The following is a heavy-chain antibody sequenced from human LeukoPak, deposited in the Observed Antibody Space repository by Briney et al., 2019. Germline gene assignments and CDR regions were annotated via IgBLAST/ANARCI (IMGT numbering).Heavy chain of an antibody. CDR2: IYSGGST. V-gene: IGHV3-53*01. Sequence: PGGSLRLSCAASGFTVSSNYMSWVRQAPGKGLEWVSVIYSGGSTYYADSVKGRFTISRDNSKNTLYLQMNSLRAEDTAVYYCARAITRWLQYDYWGQGTLVTVSS. D-gene: IGHD5-24*01. CDR1: GFTVSSNY. CDR3: ARAITRWLQYDY. J-gene: IGHJ4*02.